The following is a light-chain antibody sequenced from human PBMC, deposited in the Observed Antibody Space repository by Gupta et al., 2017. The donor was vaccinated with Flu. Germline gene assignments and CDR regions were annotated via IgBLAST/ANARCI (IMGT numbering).Light chain of an antibody. CDR3: QAWDSSTASYV. CDR2: EDN. Sequence: GQTASITCSGDKLGDKYASWYQQKPGQPPLLVIYEDNKRPSGIPERFSGSNSGSPATLTISGTQAMDEADYYCQAWDSSTASYVFGTGTKVTVL. J-gene: IGLJ1*01. CDR1: KLGDKY. V-gene: IGLV3-1*01.